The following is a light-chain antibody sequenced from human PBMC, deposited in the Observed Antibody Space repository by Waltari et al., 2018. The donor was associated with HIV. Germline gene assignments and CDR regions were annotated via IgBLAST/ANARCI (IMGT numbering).Light chain of an antibody. Sequence: SYELTQPPSVSASPGQTASITCSGAKLRTKFASWYQKRPGQSPVMVIFQDSERPSGIPERFSGSNSGDIVTLTISETQVLDEGDYFCQVWDNITAIFGGGTKLTVL. CDR2: QDS. CDR1: KLRTKF. V-gene: IGLV3-1*01. J-gene: IGLJ2*01. CDR3: QVWDNITAI.